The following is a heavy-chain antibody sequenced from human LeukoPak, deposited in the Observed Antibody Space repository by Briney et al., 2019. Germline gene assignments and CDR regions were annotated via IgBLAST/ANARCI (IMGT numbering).Heavy chain of an antibody. CDR3: ARVDGSCSGGSCPSGNWFDP. D-gene: IGHD2-15*01. CDR1: GGSISHYY. CDR2: FHTRGST. Sequence: PSETLSLTCTVSGGSISHYYWSWIRQPAGKGLEWIGRFHTRGSTNYNPSLKSRVIISVDTSKNQFSLKLNSVTAADTAVYYCARVDGSCSGGSCPSGNWFDPWGQGTLVTVSS. J-gene: IGHJ5*02. V-gene: IGHV4-4*07.